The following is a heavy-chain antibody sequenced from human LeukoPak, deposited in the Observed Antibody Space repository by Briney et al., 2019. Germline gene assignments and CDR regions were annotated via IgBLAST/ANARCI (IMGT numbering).Heavy chain of an antibody. D-gene: IGHD3-9*01. V-gene: IGHV3-30*04. CDR1: GFTFGSYA. Sequence: GGSLRLSCAASGFTFGSYAMHWVRQAPVKGLEWVAVKKFDGSNIHYADSVRGRFTISRDNSKNTLYLQINSLRAEDTAIYYCVREKSTGDYRTSDYWGQGTLVTVPS. CDR3: VREKSTGDYRTSDY. J-gene: IGHJ4*02. CDR2: KKFDGSNI.